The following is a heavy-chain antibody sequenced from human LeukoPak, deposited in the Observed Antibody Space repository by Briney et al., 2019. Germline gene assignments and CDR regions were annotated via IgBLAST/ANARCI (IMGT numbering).Heavy chain of an antibody. Sequence: GGALGLSCGAAGFTFRSYCMHLGRQAPGKGAGWGAFIRYGGSNKYYADSVKGRFTISRDNSKNTLYLQMNSLRAEDTAVYYCAKPYSGSYAFFFDYWGQGTLVTVSS. CDR2: IRYGGSNK. V-gene: IGHV3-30*02. CDR1: GFTFRSYC. CDR3: AKPYSGSYAFFFDY. D-gene: IGHD1-26*01. J-gene: IGHJ4*02.